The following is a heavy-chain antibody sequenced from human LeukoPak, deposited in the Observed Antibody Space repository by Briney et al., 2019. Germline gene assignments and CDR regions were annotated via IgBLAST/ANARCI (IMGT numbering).Heavy chain of an antibody. J-gene: IGHJ4*02. CDR2: IKQDGSEK. Sequence: PGGSLRLSCAASGFTFSSYWMSWVRQAPGKGLEWVANIKQDGSEKYYVDSVKGRFTISRDNAKNSLYLQMNSLRAEDTAVYYCARDRYYGSGIFDYWGQGTLVTVSS. CDR3: ARDRYYGSGIFDY. D-gene: IGHD3-10*01. CDR1: GFTFSSYW. V-gene: IGHV3-7*01.